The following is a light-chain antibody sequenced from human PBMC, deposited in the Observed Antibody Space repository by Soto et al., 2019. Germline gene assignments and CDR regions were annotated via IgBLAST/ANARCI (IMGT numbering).Light chain of an antibody. CDR3: QQSYSTPGT. CDR2: AAS. V-gene: IGKV1-39*01. CDR1: QSISIY. Sequence: DIQMTQSPSTLSGSVGDRVTITCRASQSISIYLNWYQQKPGKAPKLLIYAASSLQSGVPSRFSGSGSGTDFTLTISSLQPEDFATYYCQQSYSTPGTFGQGTKVDIK. J-gene: IGKJ1*01.